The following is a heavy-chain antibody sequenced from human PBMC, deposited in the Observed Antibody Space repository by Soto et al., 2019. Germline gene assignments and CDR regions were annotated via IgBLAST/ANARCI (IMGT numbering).Heavy chain of an antibody. CDR3: ARDPWYCGGDCYEWYFDL. V-gene: IGHV3-74*01. Sequence: EVQLVESGGGLVQPGGSLRLSCAASGLTFSSYWMHWVRQAPGKGLVWVSRINSDGSTTSYADSVNGRFTISRDNAKNTLYLQMNSRRAEDTAVYYCARDPWYCGGDCYEWYFDLRGRGTLVTVSS. J-gene: IGHJ2*01. CDR1: GLTFSSYW. CDR2: INSDGSTT. D-gene: IGHD2-21*02.